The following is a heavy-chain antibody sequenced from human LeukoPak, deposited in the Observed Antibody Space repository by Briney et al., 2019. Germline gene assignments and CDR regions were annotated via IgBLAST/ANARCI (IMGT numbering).Heavy chain of an antibody. V-gene: IGHV1-2*04. CDR1: GYTFTGYY. D-gene: IGHD3-10*01. Sequence: GASVKVSCKASGYTFTGYYMHWVRQAPGQGLEWMGWINPNSGGTNYAQKFQGWVTMTRDTSISTAYMELSRLRSDDTAVYYCARDHSLVDYGSGSYYFERWFDPWGQGTLVTVSS. J-gene: IGHJ5*02. CDR2: INPNSGGT. CDR3: ARDHSLVDYGSGSYYFERWFDP.